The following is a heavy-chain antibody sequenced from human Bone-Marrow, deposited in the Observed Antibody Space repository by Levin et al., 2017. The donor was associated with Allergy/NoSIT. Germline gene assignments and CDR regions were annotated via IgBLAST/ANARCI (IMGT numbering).Heavy chain of an antibody. Sequence: SQTLSLTCTVSGGSIIGDYWNWIRQPPGKGLEWIGYVYYNDITNYNPSLESRLTISLDTSKNQVSLNLTSVTATDTAVYYCARRRNMVRGGPRAFDSWGQGTMVTVS. CDR1: GGSIIGDY. CDR2: VYYNDIT. V-gene: IGHV4-59*08. D-gene: IGHD3-10*01. J-gene: IGHJ3*02. CDR3: ARRRNMVRGGPRAFDS.